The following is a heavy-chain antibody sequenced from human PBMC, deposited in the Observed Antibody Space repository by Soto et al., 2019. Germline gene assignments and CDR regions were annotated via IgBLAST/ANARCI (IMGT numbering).Heavy chain of an antibody. D-gene: IGHD2-15*01. CDR3: ARSLRGLGVAATLSPNFDY. CDR1: GFTFSSYA. Sequence: GGSLRLSCAASGFTFSSYAMHWVRQAPGKGLEWVAVISYDGSNKYYADSVKGRFTISRDNSKNTLYLQMNSLRAEDTAVYYCARSLRGLGVAATLSPNFDYWGQGTLVTVSS. V-gene: IGHV3-30-3*01. CDR2: ISYDGSNK. J-gene: IGHJ4*02.